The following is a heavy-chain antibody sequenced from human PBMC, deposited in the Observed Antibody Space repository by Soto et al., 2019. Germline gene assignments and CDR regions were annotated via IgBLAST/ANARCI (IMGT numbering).Heavy chain of an antibody. D-gene: IGHD3-10*01. CDR3: AQILRDYGLGGERANYFDH. V-gene: IGHV2-5*02. CDR1: GFSLSTTGVG. Sequence: QITLKESGPPLVRPTQTLTLTCTFSGFSLSTTGVGVGWIRQPPGKALEWLALIYWDDDKRYSPSPKSRLTITKYTSKNEVILTMTNMDPVDTATYYCAQILRDYGLGGERANYFDHWGQGTLVTVSS. J-gene: IGHJ4*02. CDR2: IYWDDDK.